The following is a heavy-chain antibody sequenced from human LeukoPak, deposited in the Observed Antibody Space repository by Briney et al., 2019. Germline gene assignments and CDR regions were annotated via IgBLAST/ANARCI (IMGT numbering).Heavy chain of an antibody. CDR3: ARGGYYYYESSGYYLIDN. V-gene: IGHV1-8*01. Sequence: ASVKVSCKASGYTFTSYDINWVRQATGQGLEWMGWMNPNSGNTGYAQKFQGRVTMTRNTSISTAYMELSSLRSEDTAVYYCARGGYYYYESSGYYLIDNWGQGTLVTVSS. J-gene: IGHJ4*02. D-gene: IGHD3-22*01. CDR2: MNPNSGNT. CDR1: GYTFTSYD.